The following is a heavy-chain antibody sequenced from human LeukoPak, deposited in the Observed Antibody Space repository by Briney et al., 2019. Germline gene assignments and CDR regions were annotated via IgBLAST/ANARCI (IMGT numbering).Heavy chain of an antibody. V-gene: IGHV4-39*01. CDR3: ARHNWNCFDL. CDR2: IYYSGST. D-gene: IGHD1-20*01. CDR1: GGSISSSSHY. J-gene: IGHJ2*01. Sequence: PSETLSLTCTVSGGSISSSSHYWGWIRQPPGKGLEWIGSIYYSGSTYYNPSLKSRVTVSVDTSKNQFSLKLSSVTAADTAVYYCARHNWNCFDLWGRGTLVTVSS.